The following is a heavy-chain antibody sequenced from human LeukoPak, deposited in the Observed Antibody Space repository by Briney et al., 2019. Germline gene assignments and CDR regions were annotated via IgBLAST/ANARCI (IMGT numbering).Heavy chain of an antibody. D-gene: IGHD1-1*01. CDR1: GYTFTSYG. Sequence: ASVKVSCKASGYTFTSYGISWVRQAPGQGLEWMGAINPSGSHITYAEKFRGRVTMTRDTSTNTVYMEVSGLTSEDTAVYYCARDSGGNSNWNYYFYYMDVWGTGTTVTVSS. CDR3: ARDSGGNSNWNYYFYYMDV. V-gene: IGHV1-46*01. J-gene: IGHJ6*03. CDR2: INPSGSHI.